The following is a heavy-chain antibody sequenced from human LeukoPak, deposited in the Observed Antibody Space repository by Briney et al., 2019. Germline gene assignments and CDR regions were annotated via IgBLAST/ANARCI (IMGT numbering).Heavy chain of an antibody. D-gene: IGHD3-22*01. CDR3: ARSKDDYDSSGVIFDY. V-gene: IGHV4-39*07. CDR1: GGSISSSSYY. CDR2: IYYSGST. J-gene: IGHJ4*02. Sequence: NPSETLSLTCTVSGGSISSSSYYWGWIRQPPGKGLEWIGSIYYSGSTYYNPSLKSRVTISVDTSKNQFSLKLSSVTAADTAVYYCARSKDDYDSSGVIFDYWGQGTLVTVSS.